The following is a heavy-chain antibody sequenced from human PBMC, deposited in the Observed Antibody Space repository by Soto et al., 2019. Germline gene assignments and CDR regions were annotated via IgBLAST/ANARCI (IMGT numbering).Heavy chain of an antibody. CDR3: AVEMIGGRYSYGLDY. Sequence: SQTLSLTCAISGDSVSSNSAAWNLIMQSPSRGLEWMGRTYYRFKWYNDYEVSVKSRIPINPETSQTKSSIQLNSVPPEETAVYSCAVEMIGGRYSYGLDYWGQGTLVTV. V-gene: IGHV6-1*01. CDR2: TYYRFKWYN. J-gene: IGHJ4*02. CDR1: GDSVSSNSAA. D-gene: IGHD5-18*01.